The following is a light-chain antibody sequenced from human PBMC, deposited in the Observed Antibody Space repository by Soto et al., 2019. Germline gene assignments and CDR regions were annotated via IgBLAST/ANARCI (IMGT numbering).Light chain of an antibody. J-gene: IGKJ2*01. CDR1: QSVSSY. Sequence: EIVLTQSPATLSLSPGERATLSCRAGQSVSSYLAWYQQKPGQAPRLLIYGASNRATDIPARFSGSGSGTDFTLTISSLESEDFAVYYCQQRGNWPRTFGQGTKLEI. CDR3: QQRGNWPRT. V-gene: IGKV3-11*01. CDR2: GAS.